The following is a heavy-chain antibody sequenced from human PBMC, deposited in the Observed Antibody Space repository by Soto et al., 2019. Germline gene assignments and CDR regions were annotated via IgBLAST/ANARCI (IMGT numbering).Heavy chain of an antibody. CDR1: GFTFSSYA. J-gene: IGHJ6*02. Sequence: PGGSLRLSCAASGFTFSSYAMSWVRQAPEKGLEWVSAISGSGGSTYYADSVKGRFTISRDNSKNTLYLQMNSLRAEDTAVYYCAKVGGTSPYYYYGMDVWGQGTTVTVSS. CDR3: AKVGGTSPYYYYGMDV. CDR2: ISGSGGST. D-gene: IGHD2-2*01. V-gene: IGHV3-23*01.